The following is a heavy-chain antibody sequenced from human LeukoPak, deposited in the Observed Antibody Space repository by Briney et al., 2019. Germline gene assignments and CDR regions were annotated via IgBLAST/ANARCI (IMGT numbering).Heavy chain of an antibody. Sequence: SETLSLTCTVSGDSISSYYWSWIRQPPGRGLEWIGYIFYSGSTNYNPSLKSRVTISVDTSKSKFSLKLSSVTAADTAVYYCARGIGLRYFDWTFDYWGQGTLVTVSS. D-gene: IGHD3-9*01. J-gene: IGHJ4*02. V-gene: IGHV4-59*01. CDR3: ARGIGLRYFDWTFDY. CDR1: GDSISSYY. CDR2: IFYSGST.